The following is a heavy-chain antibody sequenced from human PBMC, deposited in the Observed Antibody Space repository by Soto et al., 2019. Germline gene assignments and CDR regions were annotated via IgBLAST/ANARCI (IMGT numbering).Heavy chain of an antibody. CDR1: GYTFTVYY. D-gene: IGHD3-22*01. CDR3: ARDLRAYYDSSGYGFWFDP. V-gene: IGHV1-2*04. CDR2: INPNSGGT. J-gene: IGHJ5*02. Sequence: ASVKVSCKASGYTFTVYYMHWVRQAPGQGLEWMGWINPNSGGTNYAQKFQGWVTMTRDTSISTAYMELSRLRSDDTAVYYCARDLRAYYDSSGYGFWFDPWGQGTLVTVSS.